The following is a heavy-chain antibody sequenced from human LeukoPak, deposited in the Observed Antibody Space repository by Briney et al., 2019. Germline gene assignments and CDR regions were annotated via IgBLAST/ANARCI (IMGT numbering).Heavy chain of an antibody. V-gene: IGHV1-69*13. CDR2: IIPIFGTA. CDR3: AAVVPAVMGYFDY. J-gene: IGHJ4*02. D-gene: IGHD2-2*01. CDR1: GGTFSSYA. Sequence: SVKVSCKASGGTFSSYALSWVRQAPGQGLEWMGGIIPIFGTANYAQKFQGRVTITADESTSTAYMELSSLRSEDTAVYYCAAVVPAVMGYFDYWGQGTLVTVSS.